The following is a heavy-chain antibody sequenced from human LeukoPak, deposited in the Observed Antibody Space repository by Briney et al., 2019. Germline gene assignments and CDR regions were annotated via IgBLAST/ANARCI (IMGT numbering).Heavy chain of an antibody. V-gene: IGHV1-18*01. CDR2: ISAYNGNT. CDR3: GRGIVVVPAAMGIHDAFDI. D-gene: IGHD2-2*01. CDR1: GYTFTSYG. Sequence: ASVKVSCKASGYTFTSYGISWVRQAPGQGLEWMGWISAYNGNTNYAQKLQGRVTMTTDTSTRTAYMELRSLRSDDTAVYYCGRGIVVVPAAMGIHDAFDIWGQGTMVTVSS. J-gene: IGHJ3*02.